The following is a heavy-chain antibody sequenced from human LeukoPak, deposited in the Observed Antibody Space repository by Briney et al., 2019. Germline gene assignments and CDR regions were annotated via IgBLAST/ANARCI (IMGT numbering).Heavy chain of an antibody. D-gene: IGHD6-19*01. Sequence: SQTLSLTCTVSGGSISSGSYYWSWIRQPAGKGLGWIGRIYTSGSTHYNPSLKSRVTISVDTSKNQFSLNLNSVTAADTAVYYCARAVGSSESNWFDPWGQGTLATVSS. J-gene: IGHJ5*02. CDR3: ARAVGSSESNWFDP. CDR2: IYTSGST. CDR1: GGSISSGSYY. V-gene: IGHV4-61*02.